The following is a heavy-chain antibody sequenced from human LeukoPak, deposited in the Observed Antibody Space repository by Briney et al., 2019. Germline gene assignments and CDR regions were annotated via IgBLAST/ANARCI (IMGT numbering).Heavy chain of an antibody. J-gene: IGHJ6*02. V-gene: IGHV3-30*04. CDR1: GFTFSTHL. Sequence: GGSLRLSCAASGFTFSTHLMHWVRQAPGKGLEWVAVISYDGSNKYYADSVKGRFTISRDNSKNTLYLQMNSLRAEDTAVYYCARDQRRYDFWSGLSRYYYYYGMDVWGQGTTVTVSS. CDR3: ARDQRRYDFWSGLSRYYYYYGMDV. CDR2: ISYDGSNK. D-gene: IGHD3-3*01.